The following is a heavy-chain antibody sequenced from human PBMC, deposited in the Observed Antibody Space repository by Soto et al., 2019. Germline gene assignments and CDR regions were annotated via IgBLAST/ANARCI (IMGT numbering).Heavy chain of an antibody. V-gene: IGHV1-46*01. J-gene: IGHJ4*02. Sequence: QVQLMQSGAEVKKPGASVKVSCKASGDTFTDYYIHWVRQAPGQRLEWMGTVNPSGGHTTYAQHFLGRVTMTRNTSTNTLYMELTSLTSDDTAIYYCARGGHVVVVTAALDYWGQGTLVTVSS. CDR3: ARGGHVVVVTAALDY. CDR1: GDTFTDYY. CDR2: VNPSGGHT. D-gene: IGHD2-21*02.